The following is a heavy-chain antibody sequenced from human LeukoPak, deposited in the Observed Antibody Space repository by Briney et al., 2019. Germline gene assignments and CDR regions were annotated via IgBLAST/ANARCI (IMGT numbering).Heavy chain of an antibody. CDR1: GGSFSGYY. CDR3: GTAGYCGGDCYSSPDL. J-gene: IGHJ2*01. CDR2: IQHSGST. V-gene: IGHV4-34*01. Sequence: SEALSHTRALYGGSFSGYYWSWIPHPPGKGREWRGEIQHSGSTNYNQYLKSRVTISVDTSKDQFSLKLRSVTAADTAVYYCGTAGYCGGDCYSSPDLWGRGTLVTVSS. D-gene: IGHD2-21*02.